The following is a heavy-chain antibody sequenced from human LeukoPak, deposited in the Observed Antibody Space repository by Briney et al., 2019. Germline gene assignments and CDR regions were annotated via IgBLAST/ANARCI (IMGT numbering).Heavy chain of an antibody. Sequence: SVKVSCKASGGTFSSYAISWVRQAPGQGLEWMGGIIPIFGTANYAQKFQGRVTITADESTSTAYVELSSLRSEDTAVYYCASPYCSGGSCYASWFDPWGQGTLVTVSS. CDR3: ASPYCSGGSCYASWFDP. D-gene: IGHD2-15*01. J-gene: IGHJ5*02. CDR2: IIPIFGTA. V-gene: IGHV1-69*01. CDR1: GGTFSSYA.